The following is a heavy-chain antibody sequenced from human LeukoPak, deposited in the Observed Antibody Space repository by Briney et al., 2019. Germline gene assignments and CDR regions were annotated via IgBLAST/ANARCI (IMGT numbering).Heavy chain of an antibody. CDR2: IIPIFGTA. Sequence: ASVKVSCKASGGTFSSYAISWVRQAPGQGLEWMGGIIPIFGTANYAQKFQGRVTITADKSTSTAYMELSSLRSEDTAVYYCARDYRAGRYYDSSGYYPHGYWGQGTLVTVSS. J-gene: IGHJ4*02. D-gene: IGHD3-22*01. V-gene: IGHV1-69*06. CDR3: ARDYRAGRYYDSSGYYPHGY. CDR1: GGTFSSYA.